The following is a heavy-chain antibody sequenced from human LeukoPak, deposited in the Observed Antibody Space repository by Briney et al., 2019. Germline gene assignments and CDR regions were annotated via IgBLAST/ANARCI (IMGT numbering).Heavy chain of an antibody. Sequence: GGSLRLSCAASGFTFSSYAMSWVRQAPGKGLEWVSAISGSGGSAYYADSVTGRFTISRDNSKNTLYLQMNRLRAEDTAGYYCAKDRDSGSHLEYYFDYWGQGALVTVSS. CDR2: ISGSGGSA. V-gene: IGHV3-23*01. D-gene: IGHD1-26*01. CDR3: AKDRDSGSHLEYYFDY. CDR1: GFTFSSYA. J-gene: IGHJ4*02.